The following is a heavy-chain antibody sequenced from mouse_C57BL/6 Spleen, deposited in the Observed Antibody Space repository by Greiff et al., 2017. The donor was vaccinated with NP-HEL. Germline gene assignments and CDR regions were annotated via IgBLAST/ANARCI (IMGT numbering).Heavy chain of an antibody. D-gene: IGHD1-1*01. V-gene: IGHV2-5*01. J-gene: IGHJ1*03. CDR2: IWRGGST. Sequence: QVQLQQSGPGLVQPSQSLSITCTVSGFSLTSYGVHWVRQSPGKGLEWLGVIWRGGSTDYNAAFMSRLSITKDNSKSQVFFKMNSLQADDTAIYYCAKHYYGSPWYFDVWGTGTTVTVSS. CDR1: GFSLTSYG. CDR3: AKHYYGSPWYFDV.